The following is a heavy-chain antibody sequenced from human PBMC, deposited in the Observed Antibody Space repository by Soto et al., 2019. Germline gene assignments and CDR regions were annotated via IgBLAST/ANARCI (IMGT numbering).Heavy chain of an antibody. CDR2: IKQDGSEK. V-gene: IGHV3-7*01. Sequence: GGSLRLSCAASGFTFSSYWMSWVRQAPGKGLEWVANIKQDGSEKYYVDSVKGRFTISRDNAKNSLYLQMNSLRAEDTAVYYCARDRVRGAARGDAFDIWGQGTMVTVSS. CDR1: GFTFSSYW. J-gene: IGHJ3*02. D-gene: IGHD3-10*01. CDR3: ARDRVRGAARGDAFDI.